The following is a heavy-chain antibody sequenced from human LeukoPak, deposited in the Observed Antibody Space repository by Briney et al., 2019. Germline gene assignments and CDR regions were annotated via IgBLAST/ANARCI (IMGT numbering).Heavy chain of an antibody. J-gene: IGHJ4*02. CDR1: GYTFTNFY. CDR3: ARQQGVQYLNFDY. V-gene: IGHV1-46*01. D-gene: IGHD3-10*01. CDR2: INLIAGLT. Sequence: ASVKVSCKASGYTFTNFYIHWLRQAPGQGPEWMGMINLIAGLTHYAPKFQGRVTMTRDTSTSTVYMELSRLGSEDTAVYYCARQQGVQYLNFDYWGQGALVTVSS.